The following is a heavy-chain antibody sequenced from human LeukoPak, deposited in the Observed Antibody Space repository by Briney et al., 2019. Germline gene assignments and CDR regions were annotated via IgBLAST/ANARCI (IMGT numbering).Heavy chain of an antibody. CDR2: ISDSGGNT. V-gene: IGHV3-23*01. Sequence: GGSLRLSSAASGFTFIAYAMSWVRQAPGKGLEWVSAISDSGGNTYYADSVKGRFTISRDNSKNTLYLQMNSLRAEDTAVYYCAKDSDDYYDNSGYFFDSWGQGTLVTVSS. CDR3: AKDSDDYYDNSGYFFDS. D-gene: IGHD3-22*01. CDR1: GFTFIAYA. J-gene: IGHJ4*02.